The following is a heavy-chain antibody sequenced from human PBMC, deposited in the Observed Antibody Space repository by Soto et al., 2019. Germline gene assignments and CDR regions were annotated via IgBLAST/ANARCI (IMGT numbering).Heavy chain of an antibody. Sequence: SETLSLTCAVYGGSFSGYYWSWIRQPPGKGLEWIGEINHSGSTNYNPSLKSRVTISVDTSKNQFSLKLSSVTAADTAVYYCAGGLGGATTYFQHWGQGTLVTVSS. J-gene: IGHJ1*01. CDR2: INHSGST. CDR3: AGGLGGATTYFQH. CDR1: GGSFSGYY. V-gene: IGHV4-34*01. D-gene: IGHD1-26*01.